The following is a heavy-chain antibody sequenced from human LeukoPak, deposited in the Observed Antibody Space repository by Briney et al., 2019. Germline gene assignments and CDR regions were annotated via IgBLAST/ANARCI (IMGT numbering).Heavy chain of an antibody. Sequence: ASVKVSCKASGVTFTSYATGWVRQAPGQGVEWIGRIIPILGIPNYAPKCQGRVTITADQSTSTAYIELSSLGSEDRAWSSFATGARDGYNYDYWGQGTLVTV. CDR2: IIPILGIP. V-gene: IGHV1-69*04. J-gene: IGHJ4*02. CDR3: ATGARDGYNYDY. D-gene: IGHD5-24*01. CDR1: GVTFTSYA.